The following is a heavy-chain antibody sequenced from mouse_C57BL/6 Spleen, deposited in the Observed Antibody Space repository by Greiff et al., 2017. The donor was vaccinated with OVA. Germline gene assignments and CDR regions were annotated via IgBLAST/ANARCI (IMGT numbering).Heavy chain of an antibody. CDR2: ISDGGSYT. CDR3: AREGLRRLFAY. J-gene: IGHJ3*01. Sequence: EVKLMESGGGLVKPGGSLKLSCAASGFTFSSYAMSWVRQTPEKRLEWVATISDGGSYTYYPDNVKGRFTISRDNAKNNLYLQMSHLKSEDTAMYYCAREGLRRLFAYWGQGTLVTVSA. V-gene: IGHV5-4*01. D-gene: IGHD2-4*01. CDR1: GFTFSSYA.